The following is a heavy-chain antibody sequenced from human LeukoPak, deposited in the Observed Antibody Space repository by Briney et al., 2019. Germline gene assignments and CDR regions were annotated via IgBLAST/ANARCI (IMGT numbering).Heavy chain of an antibody. Sequence: GGTLRLSCAASGFTFNTYGMSWVRQAPGKGLEWVSGISGSGGATYYADSVKGRFTISRDDPHNTLYLQMNSLRAEDTAVYFCARGGVDYYGSGTYYLMYYFDYWGQGALVTVSS. J-gene: IGHJ4*02. V-gene: IGHV3-23*01. CDR1: GFTFNTYG. CDR2: ISGSGGAT. CDR3: ARGGVDYYGSGTYYLMYYFDY. D-gene: IGHD3-10*01.